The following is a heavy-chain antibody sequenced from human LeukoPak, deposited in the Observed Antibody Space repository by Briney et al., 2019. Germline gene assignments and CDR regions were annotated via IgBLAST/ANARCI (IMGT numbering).Heavy chain of an antibody. D-gene: IGHD6-19*01. Sequence: GSLRLSCAASGFTFNSYWMSWVRQAPGKGLEWVANIKQDGTEKYYVDSVKGRFTISRDNAKNSLYLQMNSLRVEDTAVYYCVYGGWFFNYWGQGTLVTVSS. CDR3: VYGGWFFNY. CDR1: GFTFNSYW. CDR2: IKQDGTEK. V-gene: IGHV3-7*01. J-gene: IGHJ4*02.